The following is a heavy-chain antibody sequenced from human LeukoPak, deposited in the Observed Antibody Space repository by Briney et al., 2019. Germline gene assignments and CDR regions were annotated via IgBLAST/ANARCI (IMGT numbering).Heavy chain of an antibody. Sequence: GGSLRLSCAASGFTFSSYWMHWVRQAAGKGLVWVSRINSDGSSTSYADSVKGRFTISRDNAKNTPYLQMNSLRAEDTAVYYCARAGRGVAPAARRWVFDYWGQGTLVTVSS. J-gene: IGHJ4*02. V-gene: IGHV3-74*01. D-gene: IGHD2-2*01. CDR2: INSDGSST. CDR1: GFTFSSYW. CDR3: ARAGRGVAPAARRWVFDY.